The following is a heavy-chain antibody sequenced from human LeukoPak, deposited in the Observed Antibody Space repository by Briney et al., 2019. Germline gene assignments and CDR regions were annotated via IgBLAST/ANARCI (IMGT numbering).Heavy chain of an antibody. CDR2: ISFDGGNK. D-gene: IGHD6-13*01. J-gene: IGHJ4*02. V-gene: IGHV3-30-3*01. CDR1: GFTFSMSA. Sequence: GGSLRLSCAPSGFTFSMSAMHWVRLAPGKGLDWVAVISFDGGNKFYADSVKGRFSISRDNSKNTLYLQMNSLGLDDTAVYFFARGRAGITAAGVDYWGQGTLVTVSS. CDR3: ARGRAGITAAGVDY.